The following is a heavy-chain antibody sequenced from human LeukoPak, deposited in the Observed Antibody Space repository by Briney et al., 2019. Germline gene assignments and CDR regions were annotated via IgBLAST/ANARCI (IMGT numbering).Heavy chain of an antibody. CDR1: GGTFSAKT. V-gene: IGHV1-69*05. CDR3: AIQRGYYDSSGYRSLGAFDI. J-gene: IGHJ3*02. Sequence: SVKVSCKASGGTFSAKTISWVRQVPGQGLEWMGGIIPIFGTANYAQKFQGRVTITTDESTSTAYMELSSLRSEDTAVYYCAIQRGYYDSSGYRSLGAFDIWGQGTMVTVSS. CDR2: IIPIFGTA. D-gene: IGHD3-22*01.